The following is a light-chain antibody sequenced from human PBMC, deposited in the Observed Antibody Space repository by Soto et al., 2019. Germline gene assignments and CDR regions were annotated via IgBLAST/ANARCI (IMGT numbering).Light chain of an antibody. CDR1: QSVXSW. V-gene: IGKV1-5*03. CDR3: QQYETVSGT. J-gene: IGKJ1*01. CDR2: KAS. Sequence: IQLTQYPSTLSASVGDRVTITCRASQSVXSWFAWYQQKPGKAPKVLXDKASSLERGGPSRLSGSGSETEFTLTISSLHPYDFANYYFQQYETVSGTFGPGTKVDIK.